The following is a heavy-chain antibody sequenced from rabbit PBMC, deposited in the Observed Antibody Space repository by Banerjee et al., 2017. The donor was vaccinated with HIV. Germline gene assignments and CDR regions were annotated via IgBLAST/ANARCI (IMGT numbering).Heavy chain of an antibody. J-gene: IGHJ4*01. V-gene: IGHV1S40*01. D-gene: IGHD8-1*01. Sequence: QSLEESGGDLVKPGASLTLTCTASGFSFSSRYYMCWVRQAPGKGLEWIACIYTSSGSTHYASWAKGRFTISSDNAQNTVDLQMNSLTAADTATYFCARLGGCSYGLWGQGTLVTV. CDR3: ARLGGCSYGL. CDR1: GFSFSSRYY. CDR2: IYTSSGST.